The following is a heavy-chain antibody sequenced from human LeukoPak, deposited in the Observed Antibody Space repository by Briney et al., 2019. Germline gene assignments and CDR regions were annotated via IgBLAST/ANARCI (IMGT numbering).Heavy chain of an antibody. Sequence: KPSETLSLTCAVYGGSFSGYYWSWIRQAPGKGLEWVSYISSSGSTIYYADSVKGRFTISRDNAKNSLYLQMNSLRAEDTAVYYCARVGVITTWVFDYWGQGTLVTVSS. CDR2: ISSSGSTI. J-gene: IGHJ4*02. CDR1: GGSFSGYY. CDR3: ARVGVITTWVFDY. D-gene: IGHD3-22*01. V-gene: IGHV3-11*04.